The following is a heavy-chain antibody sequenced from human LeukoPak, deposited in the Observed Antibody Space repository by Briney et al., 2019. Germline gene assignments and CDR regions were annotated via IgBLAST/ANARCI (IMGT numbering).Heavy chain of an antibody. CDR1: GFTFGDYA. CDR3: TRDQTPYY. Sequence: GGSLRLSWTASGFTFGDYAMTWVRQAPGEGLEWVGFIASETYGGTAEYAASVKGRFTISRDDSKSIAYLQMNSLKTEDTAVYYCTRDQTPYYWGQGTLVAVSS. CDR2: IASETYGGTA. J-gene: IGHJ4*02. V-gene: IGHV3-49*04.